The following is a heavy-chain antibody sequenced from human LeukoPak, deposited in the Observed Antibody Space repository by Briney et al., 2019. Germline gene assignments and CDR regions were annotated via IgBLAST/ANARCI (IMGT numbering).Heavy chain of an antibody. D-gene: IGHD2-21*01. CDR1: GFTSSSYA. CDR2: ITGRGGNT. CDR3: AKSHGGEVLSSFGWFDP. V-gene: IGHV3-23*01. Sequence: GGSLRLSCAASGFTSSSYAMSWVRQAPGKGLEWVSGITGRGGNTYYADSLKGRITISRDTSKNTLYLQMNSLRAEDTAVYYCAKSHGGEVLSSFGWFDPWGQGTLVTVPS. J-gene: IGHJ5*02.